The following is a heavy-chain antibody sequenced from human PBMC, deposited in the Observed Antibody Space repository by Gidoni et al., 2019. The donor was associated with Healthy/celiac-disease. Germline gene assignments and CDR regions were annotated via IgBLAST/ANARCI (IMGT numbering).Heavy chain of an antibody. CDR2: MNPNSGNT. D-gene: IGHD3-3*01. CDR1: GYTFTSYD. J-gene: IGHJ5*02. V-gene: IGHV1-8*01. Sequence: QVQLVQSGAEVKKPGASVKVSCKASGYTFTSYDINWVRQATGQGLEWMGWMNPNSGNTGYAQKFQGRVTMTRNTSISTAYMELSSLRSEDTAVYYCARGDYDFWSGYYTGWFDPWGQGTLVTVSS. CDR3: ARGDYDFWSGYYTGWFDP.